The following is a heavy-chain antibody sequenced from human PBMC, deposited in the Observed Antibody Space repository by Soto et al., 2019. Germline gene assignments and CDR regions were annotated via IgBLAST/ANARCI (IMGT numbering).Heavy chain of an antibody. D-gene: IGHD6-13*01. CDR1: GFSLTNSGVG. V-gene: IGHV2-5*02. Sequence: QITLKESGPTLVEPTQTLTLTCSFSGFSLTNSGVGVGWFRQAPGKALECLGIIYWDNDRRYNPSLKTRPTITKDTSKNQVVLSMTYMEPVDTGTYYCAHHVSYAAWYVGWFDSWGQGTPVTVS. CDR2: IYWDNDR. CDR3: AHHVSYAAWYVGWFDS. J-gene: IGHJ5*01.